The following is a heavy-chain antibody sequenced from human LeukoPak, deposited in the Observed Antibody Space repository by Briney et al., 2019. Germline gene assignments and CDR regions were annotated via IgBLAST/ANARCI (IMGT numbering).Heavy chain of an antibody. CDR1: GFTFSSYS. CDR2: ISSSSIYI. CDR3: ARVQWLTTGYYMDV. D-gene: IGHD6-19*01. V-gene: IGHV3-21*01. J-gene: IGHJ6*03. Sequence: PGGSLRLSCAASGFTFSSYSMHWVRQAPGKGLEWVSSISSSSIYIYYADSVKGRFTISRDNAKNSLYLQMNSLRAEDTAVYYCARVQWLTTGYYMDVWGKGTTVTVSS.